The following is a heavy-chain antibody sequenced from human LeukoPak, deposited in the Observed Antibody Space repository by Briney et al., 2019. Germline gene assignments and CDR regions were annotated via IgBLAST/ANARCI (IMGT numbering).Heavy chain of an antibody. Sequence: ASVKVSCRASGYTFTGYYMHWVRQAPGQGLEWMGWINPNSGGTKYAQKFQGRVTMTRDTSIGTACMELSRLRSDDTAVYYCARGITIFGVVTHFDYWGQGTLVTVSS. CDR2: INPNSGGT. CDR3: ARGITIFGVVTHFDY. CDR1: GYTFTGYY. V-gene: IGHV1-2*02. J-gene: IGHJ4*02. D-gene: IGHD3-3*01.